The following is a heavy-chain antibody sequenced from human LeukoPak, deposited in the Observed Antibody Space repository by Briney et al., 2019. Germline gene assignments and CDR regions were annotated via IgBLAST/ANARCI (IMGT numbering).Heavy chain of an antibody. D-gene: IGHD1-14*01. CDR2: ISGSGGTT. CDR1: GFTFSDYA. J-gene: IGHJ4*02. CDR3: AKLHNLNCDY. V-gene: IGHV3-23*01. Sequence: GGSLRLSCAASGFTFSDYAMSWVRQAPGTGLEWVSTISGSGGTTYYADSVKGRFTISRDNSKNTLYLQMNSLRPEDTAVYYCAKLHNLNCDYWGLGTLATVSS.